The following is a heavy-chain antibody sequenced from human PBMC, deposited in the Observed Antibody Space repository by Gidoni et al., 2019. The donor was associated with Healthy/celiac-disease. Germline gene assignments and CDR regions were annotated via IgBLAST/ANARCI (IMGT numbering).Heavy chain of an antibody. V-gene: IGHV2-5*02. CDR1: RFSLSTSGVG. CDR2: IYWDVYN. Sequence: HITLKESVPTLAKPTQTLTPTCPSSRFSLSTSGVGVGWIRQAPGKALEWLALIYWDVYNRYSPSLKSRLTITKDTSKNRVVLTMTNMDPVDTATYYCAHSGYSYNLDYWGQGTLVTVSS. D-gene: IGHD5-18*01. J-gene: IGHJ4*01. CDR3: AHSGYSYNLDY.